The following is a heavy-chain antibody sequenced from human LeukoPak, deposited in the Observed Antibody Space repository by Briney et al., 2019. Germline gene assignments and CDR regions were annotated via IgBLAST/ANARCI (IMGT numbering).Heavy chain of an antibody. CDR2: IIPIFGTA. D-gene: IGHD3-10*01. CDR1: GYTFTRYY. J-gene: IGHJ5*02. Sequence: SVKVSCKASGYTFTRYYMHWVRQAPGQGLEWMGGIIPIFGTANYAQKFQGRVTITEDESTSTVYMELRSLRSEDTAVYYCARAELGGSGLYWGFDPWGQGTLVTVSA. CDR3: ARAELGGSGLYWGFDP. V-gene: IGHV1-69*13.